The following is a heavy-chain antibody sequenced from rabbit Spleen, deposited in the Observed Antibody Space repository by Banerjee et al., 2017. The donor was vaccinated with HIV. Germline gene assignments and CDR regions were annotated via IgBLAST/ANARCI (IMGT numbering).Heavy chain of an antibody. CDR3: ARDTATSFSTYGMDL. CDR1: GFDFSSSYY. D-gene: IGHD1-1*01. J-gene: IGHJ6*01. Sequence: QSLEESGGDLVKPGASLTLTCIASGFDFSSSYYMCWVRQAPGKGLELIACIDTGSSGFTYFATWAKGRFTLSKTSSTTVTLQMTSLTVADTATYFCARDTATSFSTYGMDLWGQGTLVTVS. V-gene: IGHV1S40*01. CDR2: IDTGSSGFT.